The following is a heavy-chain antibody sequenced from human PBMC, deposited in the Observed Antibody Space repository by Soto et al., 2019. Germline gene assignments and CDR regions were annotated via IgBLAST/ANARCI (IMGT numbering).Heavy chain of an antibody. CDR1: GFTFSSYW. V-gene: IGHV3-74*03. CDR2: INSDGSGT. D-gene: IGHD2-2*01. J-gene: IGHJ4*02. CDR3: ARVETCSSTSCYSDFDY. Sequence: EVQLVESGGGLVQPGGSLRLSCAASGFTFSSYWMHWVRQAPGKGLVWVSRINSDGSGTTYADSVKGRFTISRDNAKNTLYLQMNSLRAEDTAVYYCARVETCSSTSCYSDFDYWGQGTLVTVSS.